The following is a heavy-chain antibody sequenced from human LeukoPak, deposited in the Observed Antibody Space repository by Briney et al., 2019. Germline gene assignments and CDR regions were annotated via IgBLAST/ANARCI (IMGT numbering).Heavy chain of an antibody. CDR3: ARSGSSGWYREFDY. CDR2: INPNSGGT. D-gene: IGHD6-19*01. J-gene: IGHJ4*02. CDR1: GYTFTGYY. Sequence: ASVKVSCKASGYTFTGYYMHWVRQAPGQGLEWMGRINPNSGGTNYAQKFQGRVTMTRDTSISTAYMELSRLRSDDTAVYYCARSGSSGWYREFDYWGQGTLVTVSS. V-gene: IGHV1-2*06.